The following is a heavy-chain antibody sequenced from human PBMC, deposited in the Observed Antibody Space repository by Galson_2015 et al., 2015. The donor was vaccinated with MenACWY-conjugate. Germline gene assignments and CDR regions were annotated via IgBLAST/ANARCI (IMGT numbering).Heavy chain of an antibody. D-gene: IGHD6-13*01. CDR3: ARHSEYSSSWYWFDP. V-gene: IGHV5-10-1*01. CDR1: GYSFTSYW. Sequence: QSGAEVKKPGESLKISCKGSGYSFTSYWIGWVRQMPGEGLEWMGRIDPSDSYTNYSPSFQGHVTISADKSISTAYLQWSSLKASATAMYYCARHSEYSSSWYWFDPWGQGTLVTVSS. CDR2: IDPSDSYT. J-gene: IGHJ5*02.